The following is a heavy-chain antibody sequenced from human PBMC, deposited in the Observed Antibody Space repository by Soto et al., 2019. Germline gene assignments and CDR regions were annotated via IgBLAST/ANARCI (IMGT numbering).Heavy chain of an antibody. V-gene: IGHV1-69*13. CDR1: GGTFSSYA. Sequence: GASVKVSCKASGGTFSSYAISWVRQAPGQGLEWMGGIIPIFGTANYAQKFQGRVTITADESTSTAYMELSSLRSEDTAVYYCARSGYCTNGVCYTSDYWGQGTLVTVS. CDR3: ARSGYCTNGVCYTSDY. J-gene: IGHJ4*02. D-gene: IGHD2-8*01. CDR2: IIPIFGTA.